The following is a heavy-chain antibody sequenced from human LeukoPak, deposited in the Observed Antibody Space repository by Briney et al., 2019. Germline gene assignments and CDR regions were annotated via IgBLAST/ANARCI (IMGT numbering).Heavy chain of an antibody. D-gene: IGHD6-13*01. V-gene: IGHV4-61*02. CDR3: ARARKTKGIAAAGSLFDI. CDR2: IYTSEST. J-gene: IGHJ3*02. CDR1: GGSISSSNYY. Sequence: SETLSLTCSVSGGSISSSNYYWSWIRQPAGKGLEWIGRIYTSESTNYNPSLKSRVTISVDTSRNQFSLKLSSVTAADTAVYYCARARKTKGIAAAGSLFDIWGQGTMVTVSS.